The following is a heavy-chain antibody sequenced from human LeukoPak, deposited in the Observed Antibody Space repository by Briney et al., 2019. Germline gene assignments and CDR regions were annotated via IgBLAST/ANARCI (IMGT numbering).Heavy chain of an antibody. J-gene: IGHJ4*02. D-gene: IGHD3-22*01. V-gene: IGHV4-59*01. Sequence: SETLSLTCSISDGSISSYYWNWIRQSPGKGLEWIGHIHYSGSTHYNPSLQSRVSISIDTSKHHFSLKLRSVTAVDTAVYYCARWGHFDTSGYFVVDYWGQGTLVTVSS. CDR1: DGSISSYY. CDR3: ARWGHFDTSGYFVVDY. CDR2: IHYSGST.